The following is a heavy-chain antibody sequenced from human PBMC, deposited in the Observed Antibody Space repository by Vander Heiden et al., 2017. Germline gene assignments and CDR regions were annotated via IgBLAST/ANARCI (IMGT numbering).Heavy chain of an antibody. CDR2: INTNTGNP. J-gene: IGHJ5*02. V-gene: IGHV7-4-1*02. D-gene: IGHD2-8*01. CDR3: ARDLVGYCTNGVCFSHNWFDP. CDR1: GYTFTSYA. Sequence: QVQLVQSGSELKKPGASVTVSCKASGYTFTSYAMTWVRQAPGPGLEWMGWINTNTGNPTYAQGFTGRFVFSLDTSVSTAYLQISSLKAEDTAVYYCARDLVGYCTNGVCFSHNWFDPWGQGTLVTVSS.